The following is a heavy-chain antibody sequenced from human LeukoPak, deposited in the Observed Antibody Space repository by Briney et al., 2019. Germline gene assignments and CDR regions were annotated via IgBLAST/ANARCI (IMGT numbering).Heavy chain of an antibody. D-gene: IGHD6-19*01. CDR2: INPNSGGT. J-gene: IGHJ5*01. CDR1: GYTFTGYY. Sequence: ASVKVSCKASGYTFTGYYMHWVRQAPGQGLEWMGWINPNSGGTNYAQKFQGRVTMTRDTSISTAYMELSRLRSDDTAVYYCARDLSVLSGQPDDSWGHGTLLTVSS. CDR3: ARDLSVLSGQPDDS. V-gene: IGHV1-2*02.